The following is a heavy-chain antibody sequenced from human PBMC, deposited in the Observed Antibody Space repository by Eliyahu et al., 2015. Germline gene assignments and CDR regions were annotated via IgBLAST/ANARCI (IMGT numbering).Heavy chain of an antibody. CDR1: GYTFTYRY. Sequence: QMQLVQSGAEVKKTGSSVKVSCKASGYTFTYRYLHWVRQAPGQALEWMGWITPFNGNTNYAQKFQDRVTITRDRSMSTAYMELSSLRSEDTAMYYCASPATMIVVGYDAFDIWGQGTMVTVSS. CDR2: ITPFNGNT. V-gene: IGHV1-45*02. CDR3: ASPATMIVVGYDAFDI. J-gene: IGHJ3*02. D-gene: IGHD3-22*01.